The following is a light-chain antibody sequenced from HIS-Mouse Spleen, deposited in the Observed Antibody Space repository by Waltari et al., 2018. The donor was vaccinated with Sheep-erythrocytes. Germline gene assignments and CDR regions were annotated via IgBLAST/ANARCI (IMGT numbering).Light chain of an antibody. CDR3: CSYAGSYTFVV. Sequence: QSALTQPRSVSGSPGQSVTISCTGTSSDVGGYNYVSWYQQHPGKAPKLMIYDVSKRRSGVPDRFSGSKSGTTASLTISGLQAEDEADYYCCSYAGSYTFVVFGGGTKLTVL. CDR1: SSDVGGYNY. CDR2: DVS. J-gene: IGLJ2*01. V-gene: IGLV2-11*01.